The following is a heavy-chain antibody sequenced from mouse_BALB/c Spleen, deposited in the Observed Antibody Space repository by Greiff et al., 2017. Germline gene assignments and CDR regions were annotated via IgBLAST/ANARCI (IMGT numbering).Heavy chain of an antibody. J-gene: IGHJ4*01. D-gene: IGHD2-2*01. CDR1: GFNIKDYY. CDR3: NARGYDPYAMVY. CDR2: IDPENGDT. V-gene: IGHV14-4*02. Sequence: VQLQQSGAELVRSGASVKLSCTASGFNIKDYYMHWVKQRPEQGLEWIGWIDPENGDTEYAPKFQGKATMTADTSSNTAYLQLSSLTSEDTPVYYCNARGYDPYAMVYWGQGTSVTVSS.